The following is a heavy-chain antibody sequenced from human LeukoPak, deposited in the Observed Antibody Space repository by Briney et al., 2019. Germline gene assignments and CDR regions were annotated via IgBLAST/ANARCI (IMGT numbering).Heavy chain of an antibody. V-gene: IGHV4-39*07. J-gene: IGHJ4*02. CDR1: GDSISSGDYY. D-gene: IGHD3-22*01. Sequence: SETLSLTCTVSGDSISSGDYYWSWIRQPPGKGLEWIGSASYSGNTYYNPSLKSRVTILVDTSKNQFSLKMTSVTAADTAVYYCARDQYYDVSTYYEIDYWGQGTLVTVSS. CDR3: ARDQYYDVSTYYEIDY. CDR2: ASYSGNT.